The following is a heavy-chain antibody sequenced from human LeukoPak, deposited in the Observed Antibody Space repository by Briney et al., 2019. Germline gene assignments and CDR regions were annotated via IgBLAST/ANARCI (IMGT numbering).Heavy chain of an antibody. CDR2: ISGSGGST. CDR1: GFTFGDYA. V-gene: IGHV3-23*01. CDR3: AKKWELPEAFDY. Sequence: GGSLRLSCTASGFTFGDYAMSWVRQAPGKGLEWVSAISGSGGSTYYADSVKGRFTISRDNSKNTLYLQMNSLRAEDTAVYYCAKKWELPEAFDYWGQGTLVTVSS. D-gene: IGHD1-26*01. J-gene: IGHJ4*02.